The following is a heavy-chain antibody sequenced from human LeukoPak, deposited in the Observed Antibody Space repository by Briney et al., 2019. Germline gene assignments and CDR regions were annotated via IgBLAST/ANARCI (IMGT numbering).Heavy chain of an antibody. CDR2: IKQDGSEK. J-gene: IGHJ4*02. D-gene: IGHD3-22*01. V-gene: IGHV3-7*01. CDR1: GFAFSSYW. Sequence: PGGSLRLSCVASGFAFSSYWMSWVRQAPGKGPEWVANIKQDGSEKYYVDSVKGRFTMSRDNAKSSLYLQMNSLRAEDTAVYYCVRLNYYYDGSSHYSHFDYWGQGTMVTVSS. CDR3: VRLNYYYDGSSHYSHFDY.